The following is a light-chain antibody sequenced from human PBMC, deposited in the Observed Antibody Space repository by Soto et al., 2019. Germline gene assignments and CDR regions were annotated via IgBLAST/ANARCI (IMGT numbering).Light chain of an antibody. J-gene: IGKJ4*01. Sequence: DIVMTQTPVSSSVALGQSASISCKSSQSLVHSDGNTSLNWLHQRPGQPPRLLIYKISKRLSGVPDRFRGSGAGTFFTLRISRLEPEDVGIYYCAQAAQFPLTFGGGTKVEIK. V-gene: IGKV2-24*01. CDR1: QSLVHSDGNTS. CDR2: KIS. CDR3: AQAAQFPLT.